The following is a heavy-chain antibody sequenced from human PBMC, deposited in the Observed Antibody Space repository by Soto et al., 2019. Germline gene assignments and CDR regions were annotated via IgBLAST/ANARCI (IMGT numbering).Heavy chain of an antibody. CDR2: IYYSGST. D-gene: IGHD3-10*01. Sequence: SETLSLTCTVSGGSISSGGYYWSWIRQHPGKGLEWIGYIYYSGSTYYNPSLKSRVTISVDTSKNQFSLKLSSVTAADTAVYYCARGLNSGSGSYYTNWFDPWGQGTLVTVS. V-gene: IGHV4-31*03. CDR3: ARGLNSGSGSYYTNWFDP. J-gene: IGHJ5*02. CDR1: GGSISSGGYY.